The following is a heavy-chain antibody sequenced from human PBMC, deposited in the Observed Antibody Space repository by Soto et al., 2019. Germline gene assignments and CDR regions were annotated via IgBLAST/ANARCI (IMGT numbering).Heavy chain of an antibody. CDR1: GFTFSNYE. CDR3: ARDPDPGTSSY. J-gene: IGHJ4*02. CDR2: ISSSGGTM. V-gene: IGHV3-48*03. Sequence: GSLRLSCAASGFTFSNYEMNWVRQAPGKGLEWVSYISSSGGTMYYADSVKGRFTISRDNAKNSLYLQMNSLRAEDTAVYYCARDPDPGTSSYWGQGTLVTSPQ. D-gene: IGHD1-7*01.